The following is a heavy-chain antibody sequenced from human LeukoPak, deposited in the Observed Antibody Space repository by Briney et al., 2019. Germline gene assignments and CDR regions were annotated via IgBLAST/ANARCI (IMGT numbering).Heavy chain of an antibody. CDR2: IYYSGST. Sequence: SETLSLTCTVSGGSISSYYWSWIRQPPGRGLEWIWYIYYSGSTNYNPSLKSRVTISVDTSKNQFSLKLSSVTAADTAVYYCARSPIAARPSDTFDIWGQGTMVTVSS. CDR3: ARSPIAARPSDTFDI. D-gene: IGHD6-6*01. V-gene: IGHV4-59*01. CDR1: GGSISSYY. J-gene: IGHJ3*02.